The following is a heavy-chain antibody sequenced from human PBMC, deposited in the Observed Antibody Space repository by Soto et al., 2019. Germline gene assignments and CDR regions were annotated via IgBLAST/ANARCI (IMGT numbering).Heavy chain of an antibody. J-gene: IGHJ6*02. Sequence: GGSLRLSCAASGFTVSSNHMSWVRQAPGKGLEWVSVIYSGGSTYYADSVKGRFTISRDNSKNTLYLQMNSLRAEDTAVYYCATIGYSYGTNYYYYGMDVWGQGTTVTVSS. CDR3: ATIGYSYGTNYYYYGMDV. CDR1: GFTVSSNH. V-gene: IGHV3-53*01. CDR2: IYSGGST. D-gene: IGHD5-18*01.